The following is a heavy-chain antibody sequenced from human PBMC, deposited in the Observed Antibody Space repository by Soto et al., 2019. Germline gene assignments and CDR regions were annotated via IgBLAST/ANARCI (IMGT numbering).Heavy chain of an antibody. CDR1: GFSLSTSGVG. Sequence: QITLKESGPTLVKPTQTLTLTCTFSGFSLSTSGVGVGWIRQPPGKALEWLALIYWDDDKRYSPSLKNRLTITKDTSKNQVVLTMTNMDPVDTATYYCARDSSGYYGFDYWDQGTLVTVSS. D-gene: IGHD3-22*01. J-gene: IGHJ4*02. V-gene: IGHV2-5*02. CDR3: ARDSSGYYGFDY. CDR2: IYWDDDK.